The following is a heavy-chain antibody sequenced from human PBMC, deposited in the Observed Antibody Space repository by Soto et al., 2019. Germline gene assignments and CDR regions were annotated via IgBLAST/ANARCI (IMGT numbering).Heavy chain of an antibody. CDR1: GFTFSSYA. D-gene: IGHD3-22*01. CDR3: ATSRANGYYYDSSGYYRLDY. J-gene: IGHJ4*02. V-gene: IGHV3-23*01. Sequence: EVQLLESGGGLVQPGGSLRLSCAASGFTFSSYAMSWVRQAPGKGLEWVSTISGSSGSTYYADSVRGRFTISRDNSKNTLYLQMNGLRAEDTAVYYCATSRANGYYYDSSGYYRLDYWGQGTLVTVSS. CDR2: ISGSSGST.